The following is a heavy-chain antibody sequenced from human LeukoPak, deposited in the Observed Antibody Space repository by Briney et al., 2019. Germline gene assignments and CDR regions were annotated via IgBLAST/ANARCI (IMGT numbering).Heavy chain of an antibody. CDR3: AKPCSNGWYYFDY. CDR1: GFTFSDYY. J-gene: IGHJ4*02. D-gene: IGHD6-19*01. CDR2: ISSSNRYT. Sequence: GGSLRLSCAASGFTFSDYYMSWIRQAPGKGLEWVSYISSSNRYTNYADSVKGRFTISRDNAKNTLYLQMNSLRAEDTAVYYCAKPCSNGWYYFDYWGQGTLVTVSS. V-gene: IGHV3-11*06.